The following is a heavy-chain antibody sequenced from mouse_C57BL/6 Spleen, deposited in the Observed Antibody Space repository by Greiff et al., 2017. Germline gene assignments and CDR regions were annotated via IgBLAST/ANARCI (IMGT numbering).Heavy chain of an antibody. Sequence: EVKLVESGAELVRPGASVKLSCTASGFNIKDDYMHWVKQRPEQGLEWIGWIDPENGDTEYASKFQGKATITADTSSNTAYLQLSSLTSEDTAVYYCTGYSPFAYWGQGTLVTVSA. V-gene: IGHV14-4*01. CDR2: IDPENGDT. D-gene: IGHD2-12*01. J-gene: IGHJ3*01. CDR1: GFNIKDDY. CDR3: TGYSPFAY.